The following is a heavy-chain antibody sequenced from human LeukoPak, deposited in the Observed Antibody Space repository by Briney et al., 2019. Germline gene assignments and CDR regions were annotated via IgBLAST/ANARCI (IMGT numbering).Heavy chain of an antibody. V-gene: IGHV3-9*01. J-gene: IGHJ4*02. CDR3: AKWGSSGWYSY. D-gene: IGHD6-19*01. CDR1: GFTFDDYA. CDR2: ISWNSGSI. Sequence: HAGRSLRLSCAASGFTFDDYAMHWVRQAPGKGLEWVSGISWNSGSIGYADSVKGRFTISRDNAKNSLYLQMNSLRAEDTALYYCAKWGSSGWYSYWGQGTLVTVSS.